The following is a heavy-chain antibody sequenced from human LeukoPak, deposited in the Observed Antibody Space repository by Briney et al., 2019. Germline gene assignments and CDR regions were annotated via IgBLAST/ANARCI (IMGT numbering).Heavy chain of an antibody. V-gene: IGHV3-23*01. D-gene: IGHD3-3*01. J-gene: IGHJ6*02. Sequence: PGGSLRLSCAASGFTFGSYAMSWVRQAPGKGLEWVSGISSSGGSTYYADSVKGRFTISRDNSKNTLYLQMNSLRAEDTAVYYCAKDSVLRFLEWFSNYYGMDVWGQGTTVTVSS. CDR1: GFTFGSYA. CDR3: AKDSVLRFLEWFSNYYGMDV. CDR2: ISSSGGST.